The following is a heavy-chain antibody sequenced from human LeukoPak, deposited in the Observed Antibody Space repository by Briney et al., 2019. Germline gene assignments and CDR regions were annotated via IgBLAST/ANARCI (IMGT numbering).Heavy chain of an antibody. CDR3: ARDHDCTNGVCSDQH. Sequence: ASVKVSCKASGYTFTSYGISWVRQAPGQGLEWMGRIIPILGIANYAQKFQGRVTITADESTSTAYMELSSLRSEDTAVYYCARDHDCTNGVCSDQHWGQGTLVTVSS. CDR1: GYTFTSYG. CDR2: IIPILGIA. J-gene: IGHJ1*01. D-gene: IGHD2-8*01. V-gene: IGHV1-69*04.